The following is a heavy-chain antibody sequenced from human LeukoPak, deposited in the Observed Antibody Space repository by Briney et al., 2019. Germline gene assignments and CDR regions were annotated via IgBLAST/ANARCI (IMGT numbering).Heavy chain of an antibody. J-gene: IGHJ2*01. V-gene: IGHV1-2*04. CDR1: GNTFTGYY. Sequence: ASVKVSCKASGNTFTGYYMHWVRQAPGQGLEWMGWINPNSGGTNYAQKFQGWVTMTRDTSISTAYMELSRLRSDDTAVYYCARDAGGYDILTGYFDLWGRGTLVTVSS. D-gene: IGHD3-9*01. CDR2: INPNSGGT. CDR3: ARDAGGYDILTGYFDL.